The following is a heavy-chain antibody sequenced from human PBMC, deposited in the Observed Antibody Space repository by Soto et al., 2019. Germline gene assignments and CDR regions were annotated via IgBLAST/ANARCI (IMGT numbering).Heavy chain of an antibody. Sequence: TGGSLRLSCAASGFTFSSHGMHWVRQAPGKGLEWVAVIWYDGNNKYYADSVKGRFTISRDNSKNSLYLQMNSLRAEDTAVYYCASPRGYTYGYDYWGQGTLVTVSS. V-gene: IGHV3-33*03. CDR3: ASPRGYTYGYDY. J-gene: IGHJ4*02. D-gene: IGHD5-18*01. CDR1: GFTFSSHG. CDR2: IWYDGNNK.